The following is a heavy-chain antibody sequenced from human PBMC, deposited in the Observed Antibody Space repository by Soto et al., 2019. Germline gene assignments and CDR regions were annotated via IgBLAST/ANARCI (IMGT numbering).Heavy chain of an antibody. CDR2: IKSKTDGGTT. CDR1: GFTFSNAW. D-gene: IGHD3-3*02. CDR3: TTGVALGAFDI. V-gene: IGHV3-15*01. J-gene: IGHJ3*02. Sequence: PGGSLRLSCAASGFTFSNAWMSWVRQAPGKGLEWVGRIKSKTDGGTTDYAAPVKGRFTISRDDSKNTLYLQMDSLKTEDTAVYYCTTGVALGAFDIWGQGTMVTVSS.